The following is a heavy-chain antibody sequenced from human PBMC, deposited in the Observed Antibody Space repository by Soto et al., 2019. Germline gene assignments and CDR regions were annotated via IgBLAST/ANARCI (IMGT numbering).Heavy chain of an antibody. CDR2: ISSSVSTI. J-gene: IGHJ6*02. CDR1: GFSFSSYE. Sequence: PXVCLRLSCAARGFSFSSYEMNWVRQAPGKGLEWVSYISSSVSTIYYADSVKGRFTISRDNAKNSLYLQMNSLRAEDTAVYYCARGYDLWSGYYTRNYYYYGMDVWGQGTTVTVSS. V-gene: IGHV3-48*03. CDR3: ARGYDLWSGYYTRNYYYYGMDV. D-gene: IGHD3-3*01.